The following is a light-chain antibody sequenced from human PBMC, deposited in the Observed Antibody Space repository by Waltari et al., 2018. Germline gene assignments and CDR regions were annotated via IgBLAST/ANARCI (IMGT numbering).Light chain of an antibody. J-gene: IGKJ1*01. CDR2: NSS. CDR3: QQAFTTPWT. Sequence: DIQMTQSHSSLSAPVGETVTIACRPGQTIKSFVKWYQQKPGRAPKFFISNSSTLQSGVPSRFSGSGSGTEFTLTITSLQPEDFGSYFGQQAFTTPWTFGPGTTVEVK. V-gene: IGKV1-39*01. CDR1: QTIKSF.